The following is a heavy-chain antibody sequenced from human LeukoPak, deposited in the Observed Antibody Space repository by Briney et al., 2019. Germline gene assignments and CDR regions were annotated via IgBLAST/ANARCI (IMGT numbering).Heavy chain of an antibody. CDR2: ISGSGGST. J-gene: IGHJ5*02. V-gene: IGHV3-23*01. Sequence: QPGGSLRLSCAASGFTFSSYAVSWVRQAPGKGLEWVSAISGSGGSTYYADSVKGRLTISRDNSKNTLYMQMNSLRAEDTAVYYCAKAHCSGGSCYWFDPWGQGTLVTVSS. CDR3: AKAHCSGGSCYWFDP. CDR1: GFTFSSYA. D-gene: IGHD2-15*01.